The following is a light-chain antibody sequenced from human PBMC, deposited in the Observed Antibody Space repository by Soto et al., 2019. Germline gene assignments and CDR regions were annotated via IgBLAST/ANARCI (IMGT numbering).Light chain of an antibody. CDR3: QQSYIIPLT. CDR1: QSISTF. V-gene: IGKV1-39*01. Sequence: DIQMTQPPPSLSASVGDSVTITCRASQSISTFLNWFQQKPGKPPRVLISAASRLQSGVPSRFSGSGAGTDFTLTISSLQPEDFATYYCQQSYIIPLTFGGGTKVDIK. J-gene: IGKJ4*01. CDR2: AAS.